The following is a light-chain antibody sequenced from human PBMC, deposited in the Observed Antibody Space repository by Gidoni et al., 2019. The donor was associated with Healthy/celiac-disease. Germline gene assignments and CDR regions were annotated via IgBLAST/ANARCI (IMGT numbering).Light chain of an antibody. Sequence: QSALTQPASVSGSPGQSITISCTGTSSDVGGYNYVSWYQQHPGKAPKLMIYDVSNRPSGVSNRFSGSKSGNTASLTISGLQAEDEADYYCSSYTSSSIFRVFGTGTKVTVL. CDR2: DVS. CDR3: SSYTSSSIFRV. V-gene: IGLV2-14*03. J-gene: IGLJ1*01. CDR1: SSDVGGYNY.